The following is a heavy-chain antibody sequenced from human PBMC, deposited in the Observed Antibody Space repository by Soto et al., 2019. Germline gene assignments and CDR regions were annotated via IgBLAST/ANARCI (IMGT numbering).Heavy chain of an antibody. V-gene: IGHV4-31*03. D-gene: IGHD3-22*01. Sequence: PSETLSLTCTVSGGSISSGGYYWSWIRQHPGKGLEWIGYIYYSGSTYYNPSLKSRVTISVDTSKNQFSLKLSSVTAADTAVYYCARGLSYDSSGYYPDGYALDVWGQGTTVTVSS. J-gene: IGHJ6*02. CDR3: ARGLSYDSSGYYPDGYALDV. CDR1: GGSISSGGYY. CDR2: IYYSGST.